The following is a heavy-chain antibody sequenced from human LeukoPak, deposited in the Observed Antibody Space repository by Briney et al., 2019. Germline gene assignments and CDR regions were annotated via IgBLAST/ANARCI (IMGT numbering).Heavy chain of an antibody. V-gene: IGHV1-2*06. J-gene: IGHJ6*02. CDR1: GYTLTDYY. D-gene: IGHD3-9*01. CDR2: INPNSGGT. CDR3: ARGVRYFDWLLRNYYYYYGMDV. Sequence: ASVKVSCKASGYTLTDYYMHWVRQAPGQGLEWMGRINPNSGGTNYAQKFQGRVTMTRDTSISTVYMELSRLRSDDTAVYYCARGVRYFDWLLRNYYYYYGMDVWGQGTTVTVSS.